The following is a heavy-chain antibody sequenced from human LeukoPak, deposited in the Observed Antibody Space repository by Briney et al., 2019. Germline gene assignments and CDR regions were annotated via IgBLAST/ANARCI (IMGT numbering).Heavy chain of an antibody. J-gene: IGHJ4*02. CDR1: GYTFTSYY. CDR3: ARFSSGWQIDY. Sequence: ASVKVSCKASGYTFTSYYMHWVRQAPGQGLEWMGIINPSGGSTSYAQKFQGRVTMTRDPSTSTVYMELSSLRSEDTAVYYCARFSSGWQIDYWGQGTLVTVSS. V-gene: IGHV1-46*03. D-gene: IGHD6-19*01. CDR2: INPSGGST.